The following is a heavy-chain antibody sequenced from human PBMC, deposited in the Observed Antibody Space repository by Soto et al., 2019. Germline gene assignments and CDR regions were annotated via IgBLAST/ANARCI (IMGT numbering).Heavy chain of an antibody. V-gene: IGHV1-69*01. D-gene: IGHD2-15*01. CDR1: GGTFSNYA. CDR2: IIPIVGTG. CDR3: ARVVILVPTASTDYYYHMDV. J-gene: IGHJ6*02. Sequence: QVQLVQSGAEVRKPGSSVTVSCKASGGTFSNYAISWVRQAPGQGLEWMGGIIPIVGTGSYAQKFQGRVTITADEPTTTVYMELSSLRFEDTAVYYCARVVILVPTASTDYYYHMDVWCPGTTVTVSS.